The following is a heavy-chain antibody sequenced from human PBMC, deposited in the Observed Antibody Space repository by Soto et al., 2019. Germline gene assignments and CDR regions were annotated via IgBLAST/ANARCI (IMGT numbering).Heavy chain of an antibody. CDR2: ISGSGGST. D-gene: IGHD3-10*01. V-gene: IGHV3-23*01. CDR3: AKVIIVHYYMDV. Sequence: PGGSLRLSCAASGFTFSSYAMSLVRQAPGKGLEWVSAISGSGGSTYYADSVKGRFTISRDNSRNTLYLQMNSLRAEDTAVYYCAKVIIVHYYMDVWGKGTTVTVS. J-gene: IGHJ6*03. CDR1: GFTFSSYA.